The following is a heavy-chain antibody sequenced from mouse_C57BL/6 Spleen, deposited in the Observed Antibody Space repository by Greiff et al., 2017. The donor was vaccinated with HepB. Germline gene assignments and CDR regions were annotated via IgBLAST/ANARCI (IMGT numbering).Heavy chain of an antibody. D-gene: IGHD2-1*01. J-gene: IGHJ4*01. Sequence: VQLQQSGPVLVKPGASVKMSCKASGYTFTDYYMNWVKQSHGKSLEWIGVINPYNGGTSYNQKFKGKATLTVDKSSSTAYMELNSLTSEDSAVYYCARIYYGNYDYAMDYWGQGTSVTVSS. CDR1: GYTFTDYY. CDR2: INPYNGGT. V-gene: IGHV1-19*01. CDR3: ARIYYGNYDYAMDY.